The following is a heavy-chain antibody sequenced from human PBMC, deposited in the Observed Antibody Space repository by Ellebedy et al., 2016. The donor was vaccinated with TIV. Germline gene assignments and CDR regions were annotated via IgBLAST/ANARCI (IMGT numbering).Heavy chain of an antibody. CDR2: ISAYNGHP. J-gene: IGHJ4*02. D-gene: IGHD4-17*01. CDR3: ARPQAYDGDRPYYFDY. Sequence: AASVKVSCKASGGIFPFSPYGFSWVRQAPGQGLEWMGWISAYNGHPNYAQKFQGRVTMTTDTSTSTAYMELRRLRSDDTAVYYWARPQAYDGDRPYYFDYWGRGTLVTVSS. V-gene: IGHV1-18*01. CDR1: GGIFPFSPYG.